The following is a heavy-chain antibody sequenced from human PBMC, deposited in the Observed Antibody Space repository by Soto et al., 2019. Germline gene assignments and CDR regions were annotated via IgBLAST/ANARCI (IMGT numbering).Heavy chain of an antibody. CDR1: GFSLSTSGVG. CDR2: IYWEAEK. J-gene: IGHJ5*02. V-gene: IGHV2-5*02. Sequence: QITLKESGPTLVKPTQTLTLTCTFSGFSLSTSGVGVGWSRQPPGKALEWLALIYWEAEKRYSPSLKSRLTITKDTSTNLEVRTTTNMDRVDTASYYCAHKPTDIVIMVYATDPWFDPWGQGTLVTVSS. CDR3: AHKPTDIVIMVYATDPWFDP. D-gene: IGHD2-8*01.